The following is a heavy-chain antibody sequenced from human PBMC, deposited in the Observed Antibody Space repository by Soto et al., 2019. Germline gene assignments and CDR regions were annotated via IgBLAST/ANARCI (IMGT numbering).Heavy chain of an antibody. J-gene: IGHJ3*01. D-gene: IGHD3-22*01. CDR3: AKRFGSGYYSAFDV. V-gene: IGHV3-23*01. CDR2: ISGSGDST. Sequence: GGSLRLSCAASGFTFSGYAMSWVRQGQGKGLEWVSTISGSGDSTYYADSVKGRFTISRDNSRNTLFLQMNSLRAEDTAVYHCAKRFGSGYYSAFDVWGQGTMVTVSS. CDR1: GFTFSGYA.